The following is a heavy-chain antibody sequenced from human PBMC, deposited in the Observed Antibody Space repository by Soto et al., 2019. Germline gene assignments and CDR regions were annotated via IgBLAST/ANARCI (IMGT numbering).Heavy chain of an antibody. D-gene: IGHD3-3*01. CDR2: ISYDGGNK. CDR3: AGVKDQYDFWGGTLDS. V-gene: IGHV3-30-3*01. J-gene: IGHJ4*02. CDR1: NFVFSVYS. Sequence: QLVESGGGVVQPERSLKLSCTASNFVFSVYSLHWVRQAPGKGLEWVALISYDGGNKYYADSVKGRFTISRDNSKNPVYPQKNRLRREDTAVYYFAGVKDQYDFWGGTLDSWGQGTLVTVSS.